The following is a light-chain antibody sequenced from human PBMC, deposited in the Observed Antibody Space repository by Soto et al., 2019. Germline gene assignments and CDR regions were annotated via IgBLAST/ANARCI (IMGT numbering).Light chain of an antibody. CDR3: QQYDSSPPFALT. CDR1: QSVSISY. J-gene: IGKJ4*01. CDR2: GAS. V-gene: IGKV3-20*01. Sequence: EIVLTPSPGTLALSPGERATLSCRASQSVSISYLAWYQQRPGQAPRLLIYGASSRATGIPDRFSGSGSGTDFTLTINRLEPEDSAVYYCQQYDSSPPFALTFGGGTKVDIK.